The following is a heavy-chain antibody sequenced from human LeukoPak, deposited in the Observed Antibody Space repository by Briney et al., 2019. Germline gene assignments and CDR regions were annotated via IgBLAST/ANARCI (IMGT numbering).Heavy chain of an antibody. D-gene: IGHD5-12*01. CDR1: GFSFSDYY. Sequence: GVSLRLSCAASGFSFSDYYINWIRQAPGKGLEWVSQISSSGSTMYYADSVKGRFTISRDNAKNSLYLQMNSLRGEDTAVYYCARDSSNSGYDYVDYWGQGTLVTVSS. CDR2: ISSSGSTM. CDR3: ARDSSNSGYDYVDY. V-gene: IGHV3-11*01. J-gene: IGHJ4*02.